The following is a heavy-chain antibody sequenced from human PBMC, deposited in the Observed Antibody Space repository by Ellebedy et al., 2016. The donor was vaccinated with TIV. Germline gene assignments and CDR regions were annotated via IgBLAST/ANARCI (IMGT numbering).Heavy chain of an antibody. D-gene: IGHD2-2*01. CDR3: ARDTRFIDQQHNWFDP. CDR1: GFIFSDYY. CDR2: ISSSGGTI. Sequence: GGSLRLSCAASGFIFSDYYMNWIRQAPGKGLECVSYISSSGGTIYYADSVKGRFTISRDNAKKLLYLQMNSLRTEDTAVHYCARDTRFIDQQHNWFDPWGQGTLVTVSS. V-gene: IGHV3-11*01. J-gene: IGHJ5*02.